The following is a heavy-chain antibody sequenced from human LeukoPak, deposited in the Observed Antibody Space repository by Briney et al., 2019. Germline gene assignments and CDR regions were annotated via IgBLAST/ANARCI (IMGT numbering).Heavy chain of an antibody. Sequence: PGGSLRLSCAASGFTFSSYGMHWVRQAPGKGLEWVAFIRYDGSNKYYADSVKGRFTISRDNSKNTLYLQMNSLRAEDTAVYYCAKPCVSSTSCDSPWYFQHWGQGTLVTVSS. D-gene: IGHD2-2*01. CDR2: IRYDGSNK. J-gene: IGHJ1*01. V-gene: IGHV3-30*02. CDR1: GFTFSSYG. CDR3: AKPCVSSTSCDSPWYFQH.